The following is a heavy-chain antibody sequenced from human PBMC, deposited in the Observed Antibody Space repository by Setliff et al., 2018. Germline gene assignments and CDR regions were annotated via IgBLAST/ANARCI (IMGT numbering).Heavy chain of an antibody. V-gene: IGHV1-2*06. D-gene: IGHD2-21*02. CDR1: GYTFTGYS. CDR2: INPNSGGT. J-gene: IGHJ4*02. CDR3: ARVAPYCGRDCFSDFLDY. Sequence: ASVKVSCKASGYTFTGYSMHWVRQAPGQGLEWMGRINPNSGGTNYAQKFQGRVTMTRDTSISTAYMELSRLRSDDTAVYYCARVAPYCGRDCFSDFLDYWGQGALVTVSS.